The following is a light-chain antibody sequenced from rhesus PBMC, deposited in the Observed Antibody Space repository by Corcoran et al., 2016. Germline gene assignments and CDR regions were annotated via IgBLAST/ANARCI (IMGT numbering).Light chain of an antibody. CDR3: QQYHNWRT. CDR2: GAS. J-gene: IGKJ1*01. V-gene: IGKV3S9*01. Sequence: EIVMTQSPATLSLSPGERATLTCRASQSVSSYVAWYQQKPKPAPRLLIYGASSRATGISDRFSGSWSGTDFTLIISSLEPEDVGVSYCQQYHNWRTFGHGTKVEIK. CDR1: QSVSSY.